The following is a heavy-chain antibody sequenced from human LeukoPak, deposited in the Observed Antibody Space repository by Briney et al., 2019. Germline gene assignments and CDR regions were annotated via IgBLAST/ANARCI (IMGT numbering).Heavy chain of an antibody. D-gene: IGHD3-9*01. Sequence: SETLSLTCAVYGGSFSGYHWSWIRQSPGKGLEWIGEINHSGSTNYNPSLKSRVTISVDTSKNQFSLKLSSVTAADTAVYYCARRITGYYDYWGQGTLVTVSS. CDR3: ARRITGYYDY. V-gene: IGHV4-34*01. CDR1: GGSFSGYH. CDR2: INHSGST. J-gene: IGHJ4*02.